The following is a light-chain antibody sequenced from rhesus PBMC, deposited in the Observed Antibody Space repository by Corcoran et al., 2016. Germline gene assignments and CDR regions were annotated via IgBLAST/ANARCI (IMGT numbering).Light chain of an antibody. V-gene: IGLV2-19*02. Sequence: QAAPTQSPSVSGSAGQSVTISCTGTSSDIGYYDAVSWYQQHPGKAPKLMIFAVHKRPSGVPDRFSGSKSGNTASLTISGLQAEDEADYYCNSDAGSGKYVFGTGTRLTVL. CDR1: SSDIGYYDA. J-gene: IGLJ1*01. CDR3: NSDAGSGKYV. CDR2: AVH.